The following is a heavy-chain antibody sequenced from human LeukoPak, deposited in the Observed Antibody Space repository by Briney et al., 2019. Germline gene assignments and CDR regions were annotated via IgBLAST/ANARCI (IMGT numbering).Heavy chain of an antibody. Sequence: PGGSLRLSCAASGFTFSYFAMHWARQAPGKGLDYISAVSSNGDKPYYADSVKGRFSISRDNSKNTLYLQMGSLRAEDMAVYYCARGGYCSTTSCYEGSGDYYYGMDVWGRGTTVTVSS. V-gene: IGHV3-64*02. J-gene: IGHJ6*04. CDR3: ARGGYCSTTSCYEGSGDYYYGMDV. D-gene: IGHD2-2*01. CDR2: VSSNGDKP. CDR1: GFTFSYFA.